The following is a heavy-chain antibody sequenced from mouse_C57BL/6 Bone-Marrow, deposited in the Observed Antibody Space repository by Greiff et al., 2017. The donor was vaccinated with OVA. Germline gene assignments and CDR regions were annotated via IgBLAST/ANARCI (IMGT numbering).Heavy chain of an antibody. CDR2: IDPSDSYT. J-gene: IGHJ3*01. Sequence: QVQLQQPGAELVRPGTSVKLSCKASGYTFTSYWMHWVKQRPGQGLEWIGVIDPSDSYTNYNQKFKGKATLTVDTSSSTAYMQLSSLTSEDSAVYYCATSNFGGFAYWGQGTLVTVSA. D-gene: IGHD2-5*01. CDR3: ATSNFGGFAY. CDR1: GYTFTSYW. V-gene: IGHV1-59*01.